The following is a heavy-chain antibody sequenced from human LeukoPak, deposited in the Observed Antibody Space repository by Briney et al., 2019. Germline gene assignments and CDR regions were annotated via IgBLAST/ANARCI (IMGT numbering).Heavy chain of an antibody. Sequence: SETLSLTCTVSGGSISSSSYYWGWIRQPPGKGLEWIGEINHSGSTNYNPSLKSRVTISVDTSKNQFSLKLSSVTAADTAVYYCARGGIRSNADYWGQGTLVTVSS. CDR1: GGSISSSSYY. J-gene: IGHJ4*02. CDR3: ARGGIRSNADY. D-gene: IGHD4-11*01. CDR2: INHSGST. V-gene: IGHV4-39*07.